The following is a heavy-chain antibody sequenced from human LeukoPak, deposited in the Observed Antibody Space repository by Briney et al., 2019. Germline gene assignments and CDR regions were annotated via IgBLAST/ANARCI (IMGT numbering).Heavy chain of an antibody. D-gene: IGHD3-22*01. CDR2: ISGSGGST. J-gene: IGHJ4*02. CDR1: GFTFSSYA. Sequence: AGGSLRLSCAASGFTFSSYAMSWVRQAPGKGLEWVSAISGSGGSTYYADSVKGRFTISRDNSKNTLYLQMNSLRAEDTAVYYCAKPLNYYHDSSGYFDYWGQGTLVTVSS. CDR3: AKPLNYYHDSSGYFDY. V-gene: IGHV3-23*01.